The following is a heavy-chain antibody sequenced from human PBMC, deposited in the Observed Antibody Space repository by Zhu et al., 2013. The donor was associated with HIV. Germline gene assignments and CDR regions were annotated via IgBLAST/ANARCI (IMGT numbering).Heavy chain of an antibody. CDR2: HPYLGTA. J-gene: IGHJ4*02. V-gene: IGHV1-69*01. CDR3: ASEAYDSSGYYPY. Sequence: QVQLVQSGAEVNEGPGVLGEGLLARLLEXPSAAMLSAGCDRPLDKGLSGWEDHPYLGTANYAQKFQGRVTITADESTSTAYMELSSLRSEDTAVYYCASEAYDSSGYYPYWGQGTLVTVSS. CDR1: EXPSAAML. D-gene: IGHD3-22*01.